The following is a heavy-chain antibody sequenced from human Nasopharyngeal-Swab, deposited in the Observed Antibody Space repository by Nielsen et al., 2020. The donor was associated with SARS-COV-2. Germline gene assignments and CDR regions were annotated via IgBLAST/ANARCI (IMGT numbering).Heavy chain of an antibody. CDR2: INHRGSA. V-gene: IGHV4-34*01. CDR3: AREPGRTTWGGWFDP. D-gene: IGHD1-14*01. J-gene: IGHJ5*02. Sequence: SETLSLTCAVYGGTFSGYYWTWIRQAPGKGLEWIAEINHRGSANYNPSLKSRVTISVDTSKNQFSLKLTSVTAADTAVYYCAREPGRTTWGGWFDPWGQGTLVTVSS. CDR1: GGTFSGYY.